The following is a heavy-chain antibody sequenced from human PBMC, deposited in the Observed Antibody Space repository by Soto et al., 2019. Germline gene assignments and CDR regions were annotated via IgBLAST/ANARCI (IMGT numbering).Heavy chain of an antibody. Sequence: ESGGGLVQPGSSLRLSCAASGFTFSNYAMSWVRQTPGGGLEWVSSISGSGGSTFYADSVKGRFTISRDNPKNTLYLQMNSLRADDTAVYYCAKGRRDDTLTGFYLTYFDYWGRGTLVTVPS. D-gene: IGHD3-9*01. J-gene: IGHJ4*02. CDR1: GFTFSNYA. V-gene: IGHV3-23*01. CDR2: ISGSGGST. CDR3: AKGRRDDTLTGFYLTYFDY.